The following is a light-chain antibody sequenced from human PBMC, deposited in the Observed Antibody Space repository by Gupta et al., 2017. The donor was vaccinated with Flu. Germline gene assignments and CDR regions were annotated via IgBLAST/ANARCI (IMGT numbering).Light chain of an antibody. J-gene: IGKJ2*01. V-gene: IGKV3-20*01. Sequence: ECLLTQPPGTLSLSPGESATLSCRASQGISGSHLTWYQQKSGQAPRLLIYGASRRATGIPDRFSGSGSGTDFTLTISRLEPEDFAVYVCQQFSNSPYTFGLGTKVEIK. CDR2: GAS. CDR3: QQFSNSPYT. CDR1: QGISGSH.